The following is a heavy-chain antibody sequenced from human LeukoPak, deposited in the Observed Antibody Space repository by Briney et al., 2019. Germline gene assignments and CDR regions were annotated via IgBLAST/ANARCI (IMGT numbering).Heavy chain of an antibody. D-gene: IGHD6-13*01. CDR3: AKDFGIAATGMVH. CDR1: GFTFKRYW. V-gene: IGHV3-74*01. Sequence: GGSLRLSCAASGFTFKRYWMHWVRQVPGKRPVWASRINDDGSDTIYADSVRGRFTISRDDAKNTVYLQMNNLRAEDTAVYYCAKDFGIAATGMVHWGQGTLVTVSS. CDR2: INDDGSDT. J-gene: IGHJ4*02.